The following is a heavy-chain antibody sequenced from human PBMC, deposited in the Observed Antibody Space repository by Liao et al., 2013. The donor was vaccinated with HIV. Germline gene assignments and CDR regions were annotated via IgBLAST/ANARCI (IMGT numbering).Heavy chain of an antibody. V-gene: IGHV4-61*02. CDR3: ARGRDGYNPGAFDL. CDR2: MYRTGNT. J-gene: IGHJ3*01. CDR1: GGSINDGSFY. D-gene: IGHD5-24*01. Sequence: QVQLQESGPGLVKPSETLSLTCSVSGGSINDGSFYWSWVRQPAGQGLEWIGRMYRTGNTIYNPSLRSRVTISLDPSKTQFSLILSSMTAADTAVYYCARGRDGYNPGAFDLWGPGTTVTVSS.